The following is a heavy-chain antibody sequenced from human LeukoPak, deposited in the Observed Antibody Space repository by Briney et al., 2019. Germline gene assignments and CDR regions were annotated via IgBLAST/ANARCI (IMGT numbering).Heavy chain of an antibody. V-gene: IGHV4-31*03. Sequence: SETLSLTCTVSGGSISSGGYYWSWIRQHPGKGLEWIGYIYYSGSTYYNPSLKSRVTISVDTSKNQFSLKLSSMTAADTAVYYCARGVAAAGTADYWGQGTLVTVSS. CDR1: GGSISSGGYY. CDR3: ARGVAAAGTADY. CDR2: IYYSGST. D-gene: IGHD6-13*01. J-gene: IGHJ4*02.